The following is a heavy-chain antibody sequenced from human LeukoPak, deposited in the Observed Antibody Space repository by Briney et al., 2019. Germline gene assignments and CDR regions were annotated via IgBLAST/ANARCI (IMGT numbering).Heavy chain of an antibody. J-gene: IGHJ4*02. Sequence: GGSLRLSCAASGFTFSSYSMNWVRQAPGKGLEWVSVIYSGGSTYYADSVKGRFTISRDNSKNMLYLHMNRLRAEDTAVYYCARARLAVSGNYFENWGQGTLVTVSS. V-gene: IGHV3-53*01. CDR3: ARARLAVSGNYFEN. CDR1: GFTFSSYS. CDR2: IYSGGST. D-gene: IGHD6-19*01.